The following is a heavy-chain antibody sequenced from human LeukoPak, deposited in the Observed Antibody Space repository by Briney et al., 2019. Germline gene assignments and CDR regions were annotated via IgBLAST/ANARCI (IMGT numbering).Heavy chain of an antibody. D-gene: IGHD3-10*01. Sequence: ASVKVSCKASGYTFTSYGISWVRQAPGQGLEWMGWISAYNGNTNYAQKLQGRVTMTTDTSTSTAYMELRSLRSDDTAVYYCARDRTDYYGSGSYHHDAFDIWGQGTMVTVSS. J-gene: IGHJ3*02. CDR3: ARDRTDYYGSGSYHHDAFDI. CDR2: ISAYNGNT. CDR1: GYTFTSYG. V-gene: IGHV1-18*01.